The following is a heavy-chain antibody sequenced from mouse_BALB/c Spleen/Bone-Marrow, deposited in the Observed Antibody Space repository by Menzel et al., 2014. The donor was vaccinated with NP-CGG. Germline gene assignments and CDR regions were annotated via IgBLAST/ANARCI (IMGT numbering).Heavy chain of an antibody. Sequence: LVESGADLVRPGSSVKISCKASGYAFSNYWMNWVKQRPGQGLEWIGQIYPGDGDTNYNGKFKGKATRTADKSSSTAYMQLSSLTSEDSAVYFCARCDGYSYYFDYWGQGTTLTVSS. CDR3: ARCDGYSYYFDY. D-gene: IGHD2-3*01. CDR1: GYAFSNYW. CDR2: IYPGDGDT. J-gene: IGHJ2*01. V-gene: IGHV1-80*01.